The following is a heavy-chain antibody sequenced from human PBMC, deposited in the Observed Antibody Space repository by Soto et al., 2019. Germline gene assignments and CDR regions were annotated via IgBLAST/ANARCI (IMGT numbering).Heavy chain of an antibody. J-gene: IGHJ4*02. CDR2: IYYTGNT. D-gene: IGHD3-16*01. CDR3: AREFPYYVSSDSYLDH. Sequence: TLSLSWTVSGGSVSSGSDYWSWIRQHPGRGLEWIGYIYYTGNTYYNPSLKSRLAISVDTSKNQFSLHLNSVTPEDTAVYYCAREFPYYVSSDSYLDHWGQGALVTVSS. V-gene: IGHV4-31*02. CDR1: GGSVSSGSDY.